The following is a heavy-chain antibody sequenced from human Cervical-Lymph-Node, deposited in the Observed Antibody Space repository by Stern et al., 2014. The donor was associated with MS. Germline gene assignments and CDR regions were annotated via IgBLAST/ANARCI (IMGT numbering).Heavy chain of an antibody. V-gene: IGHV1-69*01. Sequence: MQLVESGAEVKKPGSSVKVSCKASGDSFSTFTISWVRQAPGQGLEWMGWIDPMFRTPNYAQKFQGRVTITADESTSTAYMELSGLRSEDTATYFCARDQGGIAADWGQGTRVTVSS. D-gene: IGHD6-13*01. CDR3: ARDQGGIAAD. CDR1: GDSFSTFT. CDR2: IDPMFRTP. J-gene: IGHJ4*02.